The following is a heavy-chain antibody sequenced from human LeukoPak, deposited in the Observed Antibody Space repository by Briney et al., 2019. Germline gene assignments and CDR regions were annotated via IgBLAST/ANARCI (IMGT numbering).Heavy chain of an antibody. Sequence: SVKVSCKASGGTFSSYAISWVRQAPGQGLEWMGRIIPILGIANYAQKFQGRVTITADKSTSTAYMELSSLRSEDTAVYYCARDRLKSAAGTVYYGMDVWGQGTTVTVSS. CDR2: IIPILGIA. CDR1: GGTFSSYA. CDR3: ARDRLKSAAGTVYYGMDV. D-gene: IGHD6-13*01. V-gene: IGHV1-69*04. J-gene: IGHJ6*02.